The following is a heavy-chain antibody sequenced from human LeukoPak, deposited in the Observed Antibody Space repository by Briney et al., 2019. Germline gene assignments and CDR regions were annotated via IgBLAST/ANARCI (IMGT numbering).Heavy chain of an antibody. CDR1: GGSISSSSYY. J-gene: IGHJ4*02. CDR3: AATYYDFWSGYYSMYYFDY. Sequence: SETLSLTCTVSGGSISSSSYYWGWIRQPPGKGLEWIGSIYYSGSTYYNPSLKSRVTISVDTSKNQFSLKLSSVTAADTAVYYCAATYYDFWSGYYSMYYFDYWGQGTLVTVSS. V-gene: IGHV4-39*01. D-gene: IGHD3-3*01. CDR2: IYYSGST.